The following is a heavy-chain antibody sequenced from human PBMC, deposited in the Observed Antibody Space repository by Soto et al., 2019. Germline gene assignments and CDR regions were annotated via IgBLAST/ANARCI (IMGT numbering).Heavy chain of an antibody. CDR3: ARAAREMATTPHGY. Sequence: EVQLVESGGGQVRPGGSLRLSCAGSGFTFRNFAMNWVRQATGKGLEWVSSISSTGGSIYYAESLKGRFTVSRDNAQNFLYLQMNRLRVEDTAVYYCARAAREMATTPHGYWGQGTLVTVSS. CDR2: ISSTGGSI. J-gene: IGHJ4*02. CDR1: GFTFRNFA. D-gene: IGHD5-12*01. V-gene: IGHV3-21*06.